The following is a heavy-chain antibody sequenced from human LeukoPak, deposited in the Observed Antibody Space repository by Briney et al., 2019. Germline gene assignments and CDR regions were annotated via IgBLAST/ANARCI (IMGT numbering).Heavy chain of an antibody. D-gene: IGHD3/OR15-3a*01. J-gene: IGHJ4*02. CDR2: ISSNGGST. Sequence: PGGSLRLCCAASGFTFSNYAMHWVRQAPGKGLEYVSAISSNGGSTYYANSVKGRFTISRDNSKNTVYLQMGSLKPEDMAVYYCAKITGTGSPYDYWGRGILVTVSS. V-gene: IGHV3-64*01. CDR1: GFTFSNYA. CDR3: AKITGTGSPYDY.